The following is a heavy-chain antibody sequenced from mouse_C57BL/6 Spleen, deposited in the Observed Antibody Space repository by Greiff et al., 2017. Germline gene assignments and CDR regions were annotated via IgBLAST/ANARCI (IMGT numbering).Heavy chain of an antibody. Sequence: QVQLQQPGAELVMPGASVKLSCKASGYTFTSYWMHWVKQRPGQGLEWIGEIDPSDSYTNYNQKFKGKSTLTVDKSSSTAYMQLSSLTSEDSAVYYCAVYGYDGVAYWGQGTLVTVSA. V-gene: IGHV1-69*01. CDR1: GYTFTSYW. CDR2: IDPSDSYT. CDR3: AVYGYDGVAY. J-gene: IGHJ3*01. D-gene: IGHD2-2*01.